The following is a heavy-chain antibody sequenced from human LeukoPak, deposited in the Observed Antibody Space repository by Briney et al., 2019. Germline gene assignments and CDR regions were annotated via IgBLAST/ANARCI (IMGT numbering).Heavy chain of an antibody. D-gene: IGHD3-22*01. CDR3: AKQGHYYDSTGYFDY. V-gene: IGHV3-30*02. J-gene: IGHJ4*02. CDR1: GFTFSSYG. CDR2: IRYDGSNK. Sequence: GGSLRLSCAASGFTFSSYGMHWVRQAPGKGLEWVAFIRYDGSNKYYADSVKGRFTISRDNSKNTLYLQINSLRAEDTAVYYCAKQGHYYDSTGYFDYWGQGTLVTVSS.